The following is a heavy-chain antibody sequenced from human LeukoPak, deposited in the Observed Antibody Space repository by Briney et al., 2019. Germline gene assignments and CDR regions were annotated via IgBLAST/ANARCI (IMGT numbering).Heavy chain of an antibody. J-gene: IGHJ3*02. D-gene: IGHD2/OR15-2a*01. CDR2: IYSGGNT. V-gene: IGHV3-66*01. CDR3: ARDTENSTYGWGAFDI. Sequence: GGSLRLSCAASGFTVSRNNMNWVRHAPGKELEWVSVIYSGGNTYYADSVKDRFTISRDKSKNTLYLQMSGLRTDDTAVYYCARDTENSTYGWGAFDIWAQGTMVTVSS. CDR1: GFTVSRNN.